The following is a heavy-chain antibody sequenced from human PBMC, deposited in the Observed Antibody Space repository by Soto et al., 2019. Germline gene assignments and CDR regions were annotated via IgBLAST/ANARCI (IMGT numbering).Heavy chain of an antibody. CDR3: ARNPPLAGTPYFDY. J-gene: IGHJ4*02. D-gene: IGHD6-19*01. Sequence: QVQLVESGGGVVQPGRSLRLSCAASGFTFSSYAMHWVRQAPGKGLEWVAVISYDGSNKYYADSVKGRFTISRDNSKNTLYLQMNILRAEDTAVYYCARNPPLAGTPYFDYWGQGTLVTVSS. V-gene: IGHV3-30-3*01. CDR1: GFTFSSYA. CDR2: ISYDGSNK.